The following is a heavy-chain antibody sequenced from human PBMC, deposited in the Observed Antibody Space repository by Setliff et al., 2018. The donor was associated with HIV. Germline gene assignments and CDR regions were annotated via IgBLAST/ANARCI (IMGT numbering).Heavy chain of an antibody. Sequence: GGSLRLSCETSGFTFGDFCMNWVRQAPGKGLEWISYISSKRTSIYYAGSVKGRFTISRDNDRNSLYLQMNGLRAEDTAVYYCARGPTTVTNYYYYYMDVWGKGTTVTVSS. J-gene: IGHJ6*03. CDR3: ARGPTTVTNYYYYYMDV. CDR2: ISSKRTSI. CDR1: GFTFGDFC. V-gene: IGHV3-48*01. D-gene: IGHD4-17*01.